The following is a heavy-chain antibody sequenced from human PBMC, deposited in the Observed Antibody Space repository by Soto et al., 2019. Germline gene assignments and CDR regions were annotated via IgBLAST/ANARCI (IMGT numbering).Heavy chain of an antibody. D-gene: IGHD5-18*01. J-gene: IGHJ4*02. Sequence: QVPLVQSGAEVKKPGASVKVSCKASGYTFTSYGINWVRQAPGQGLERMGWISAYNGNTNYAQKLQGRVTMTTDTSTSTAYMELRSLRSDDTAVYYCARDDVEIQLWPNEALDYWGQGTLVTVSS. V-gene: IGHV1-18*01. CDR1: GYTFTSYG. CDR2: ISAYNGNT. CDR3: ARDDVEIQLWPNEALDY.